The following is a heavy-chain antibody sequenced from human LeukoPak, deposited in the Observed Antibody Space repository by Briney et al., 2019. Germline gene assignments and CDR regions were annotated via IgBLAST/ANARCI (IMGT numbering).Heavy chain of an antibody. CDR1: RXSISTYY. CDR3: ARGSDYGDY. D-gene: IGHD3-3*01. Sequence: KPSETLSLTWTVSRXSISTYYRSWIRQPPGKGLEWIGYIYYSGSTNYNPSLKGRVTMSVDTSKNQLSLRLSSVTAADTAVYYCARGSDYGDYWGQGTLVTVSS. J-gene: IGHJ4*02. CDR2: IYYSGST. V-gene: IGHV4-59*01.